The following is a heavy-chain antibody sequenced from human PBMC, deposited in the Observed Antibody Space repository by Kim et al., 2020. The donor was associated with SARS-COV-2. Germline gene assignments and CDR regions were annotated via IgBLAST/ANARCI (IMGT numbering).Heavy chain of an antibody. D-gene: IGHD3-3*01. J-gene: IGHJ4*02. Sequence: GGSLRLSCAASGFTFSSYAMSWVRQAPGKGLEWVSAISGSGGSTYYADSVKGRVTISRDNSKNTLYLQMNSLRAEDTAVYYCAKDPYYDFWSGYFFDYWGQGTLVTVSS. V-gene: IGHV3-23*01. CDR1: GFTFSSYA. CDR2: ISGSGGST. CDR3: AKDPYYDFWSGYFFDY.